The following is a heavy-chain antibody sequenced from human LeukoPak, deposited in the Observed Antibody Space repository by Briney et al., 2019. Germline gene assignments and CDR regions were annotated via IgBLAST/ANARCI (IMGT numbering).Heavy chain of an antibody. Sequence: ASVKVSCKASGYTFTSYAMHWVRQAPGQRLEWMGWINAGNGNTKYSQKFQGRVTITRDTSASTAYMELSSLRSEDTAVYYCARAGLWFGELLFFDYWGQGTLVTVSS. J-gene: IGHJ4*02. D-gene: IGHD3-10*01. CDR3: ARAGLWFGELLFFDY. V-gene: IGHV1-3*01. CDR2: INAGNGNT. CDR1: GYTFTSYA.